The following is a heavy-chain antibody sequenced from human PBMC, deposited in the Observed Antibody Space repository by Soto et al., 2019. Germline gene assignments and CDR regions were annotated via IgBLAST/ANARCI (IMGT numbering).Heavy chain of an antibody. CDR1: GGSITSSSSY. CDR2: IYYSGST. V-gene: IGHV4-39*01. Sequence: SETLSLTCTVSGGSITSSSSYWGWIRQPPGKGLEWIENIYYSGSTYYNPSLKSRVTMSVDTSKNQFSLKLSSVTAADTAVYYCARRVVVAAATQDYFDCWGQGTLVTVSS. CDR3: ARRVVVAAATQDYFDC. J-gene: IGHJ4*02. D-gene: IGHD2-15*01.